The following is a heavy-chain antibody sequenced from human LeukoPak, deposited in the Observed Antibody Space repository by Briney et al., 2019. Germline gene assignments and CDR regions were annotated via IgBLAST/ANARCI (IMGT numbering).Heavy chain of an antibody. D-gene: IGHD6-13*01. CDR3: ARLVSSWDRAWDY. V-gene: IGHV5-51*01. CDR1: GYSFTCFW. CDR2: IYPGDSDT. Sequence: GESLNFSCTGSGYSFTCFWIGWVRQMPRKGLGWMGIIYPGDSDTRYSPSFQGQVTTSADESIRTAYLQWSSLKASDTAMYYCARLVSSWDRAWDYWGQGTLVTVSS. J-gene: IGHJ4*02.